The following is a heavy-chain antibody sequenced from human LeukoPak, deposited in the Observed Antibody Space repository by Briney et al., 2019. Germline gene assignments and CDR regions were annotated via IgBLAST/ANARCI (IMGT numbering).Heavy chain of an antibody. J-gene: IGHJ4*02. V-gene: IGHV4-4*02. CDR3: ARDRPYYGSGSYLDY. Sequence: SETLSLTCAVSGGSISSSNWWSWVRQPPGKGLEWIGEIYHSGSTNYNPSLKSRVTISVDKSKNQFSLKLSSVTAADTAVYYCARDRPYYGSGSYLDYWGQGTLVTVSS. D-gene: IGHD3-10*01. CDR2: IYHSGST. CDR1: GGSISSSNW.